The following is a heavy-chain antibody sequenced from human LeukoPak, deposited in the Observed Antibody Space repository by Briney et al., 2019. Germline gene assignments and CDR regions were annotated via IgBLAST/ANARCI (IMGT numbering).Heavy chain of an antibody. J-gene: IGHJ4*02. Sequence: GGSLRLSCAASGFTFSSYSMNWVRQAPGKGLEGVSSISSSSSYIYYADSVKGRFTISRDNAKNSLYLQMNSLRAEDTAVYYCARYGSSIYFDYWGQGTLVTVSS. CDR1: GFTFSSYS. CDR2: ISSSSSYI. V-gene: IGHV3-21*01. CDR3: ARYGSSIYFDY. D-gene: IGHD6-6*01.